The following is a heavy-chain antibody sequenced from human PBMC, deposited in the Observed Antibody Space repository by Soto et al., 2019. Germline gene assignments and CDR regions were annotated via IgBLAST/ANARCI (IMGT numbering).Heavy chain of an antibody. Sequence: EVQLLESGGGLVQPGGSLRLSCADSGFTFSSYAMSWVRQAPGKGLEWVSTSSGSSGSTYYADSVKGRFTISRDNSKNALYLQMNSLRAEDTAVYYCAKDGPRGDLMADWGQGTLVTVSS. J-gene: IGHJ4*02. D-gene: IGHD3-10*01. CDR2: SSGSSGST. CDR1: GFTFSSYA. V-gene: IGHV3-23*01. CDR3: AKDGPRGDLMAD.